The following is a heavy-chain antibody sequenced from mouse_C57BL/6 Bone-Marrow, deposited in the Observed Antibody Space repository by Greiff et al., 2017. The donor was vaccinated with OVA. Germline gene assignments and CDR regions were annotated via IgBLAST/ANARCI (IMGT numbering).Heavy chain of an antibody. Sequence: VQLQQSGTVLARPGASVKMSCKTSGYTFTSYWMHWVKQRPGQGLEWIGAIYPGNIDTSYNQKFKGKAKLTAVTSASTAYMELSSLTNEDSAVYYCTPGRGDAMDYWGQGTTLTVSS. CDR2: IYPGNIDT. V-gene: IGHV1-5*01. CDR1: GYTFTSYW. CDR3: TPGRGDAMDY. J-gene: IGHJ2*01. D-gene: IGHD1-1*02.